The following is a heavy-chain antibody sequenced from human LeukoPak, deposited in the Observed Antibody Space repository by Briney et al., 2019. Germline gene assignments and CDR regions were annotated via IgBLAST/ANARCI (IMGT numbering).Heavy chain of an antibody. D-gene: IGHD2-15*01. V-gene: IGHV3-53*01. CDR1: GFTVSNYY. CDR2: IYTDDRT. CDR3: ASGGSTP. Sequence: GGSLRLSCAASGFTVSNYYMSWVRQAPGKGLEWVSDIYTDDRTYYADSVKGRFTISRDNAKNSLYLQMNSLRAEDTAVYYCASGGSTPWGQGTLVTVSS. J-gene: IGHJ5*02.